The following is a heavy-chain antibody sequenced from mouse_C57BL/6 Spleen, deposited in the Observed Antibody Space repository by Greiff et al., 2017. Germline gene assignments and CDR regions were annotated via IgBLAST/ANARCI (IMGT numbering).Heavy chain of an antibody. J-gene: IGHJ2*01. CDR3: ARGYEGD. D-gene: IGHD2-2*01. CDR1: GYTFTDYY. CDR2: INPNNGGP. V-gene: IGHV1-26*01. Sequence: EVQLQQSGPELVKPAASVKISCKASGYTFTDYYMNWVKQTPGKSLEWLGAINPNNGGPSYNQKFKSKATLTVDKSSSTAYMELRSLTSEDSAVYYCARGYEGDWGKGTTLTVSS.